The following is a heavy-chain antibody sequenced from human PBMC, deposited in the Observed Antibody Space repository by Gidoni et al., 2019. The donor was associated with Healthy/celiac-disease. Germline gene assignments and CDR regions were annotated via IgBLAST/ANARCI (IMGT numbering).Heavy chain of an antibody. CDR1: GFTFSNAW. CDR3: TTAVVVITGGAFDI. J-gene: IGHJ3*02. V-gene: IGHV3-15*01. CDR2: IKSKTDGGTT. D-gene: IGHD3-22*01. Sequence: EVQLVESGGGLVKPGGSLRLSCAASGFTFSNAWMGWVRRAPGKGLEWVGRIKSKTDGGTTDYAAPVKGRFTISRDDSKNTLYLQMNSLKTEDTAVYYCTTAVVVITGGAFDIWGQGTMVTVSS.